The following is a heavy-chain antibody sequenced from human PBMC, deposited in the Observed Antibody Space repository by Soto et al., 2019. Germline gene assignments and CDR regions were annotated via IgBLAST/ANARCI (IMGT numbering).Heavy chain of an antibody. CDR2: INHSGST. V-gene: IGHV4-34*01. CDR3: ARGAAAVY. D-gene: IGHD6-13*01. Sequence: QVQLQQWGAGLLKPSETLSLTCAVYGGSFSGYYWSWIRQPPGKGLEWIGEINHSGSTNYNPSLKSRVTISVDTSKNQFSLKLSSVTAADTAVYYCARGAAAVYWGQGTLVTVSS. J-gene: IGHJ4*02. CDR1: GGSFSGYY.